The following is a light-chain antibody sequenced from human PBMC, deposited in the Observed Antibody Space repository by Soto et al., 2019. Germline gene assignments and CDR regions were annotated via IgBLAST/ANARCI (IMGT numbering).Light chain of an antibody. J-gene: IGKJ1*01. CDR1: QSVSSSS. V-gene: IGKV3-20*01. CDR2: GAS. CDR3: QQYGSSPRT. Sequence: EIVLTQSPGTLSLSPGERATLSCRASQSVSSSSLAWYQQKPGQAPRLLIYGASSRATGIPDRFSGSGSGKDFTLTISRLEPEDFAVYYCQQYGSSPRTFGQGTKVEIK.